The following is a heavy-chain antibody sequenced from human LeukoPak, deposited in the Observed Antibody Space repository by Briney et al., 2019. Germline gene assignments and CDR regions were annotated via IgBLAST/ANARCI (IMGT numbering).Heavy chain of an antibody. CDR2: ISGSNGNT. J-gene: IGHJ4*02. V-gene: IGHV1-18*01. Sequence: GASVKVSCKASGYTFTNYGISWVRQAPGQGLEWMGWISGSNGNTNYERKLQGRVTMTIDTSTNTAYMEVRSLRSDDTAVYYCARDGIVDHFWSLFDYWGQGTLVTVSS. CDR1: GYTFTNYG. D-gene: IGHD3-3*02. CDR3: ARDGIVDHFWSLFDY.